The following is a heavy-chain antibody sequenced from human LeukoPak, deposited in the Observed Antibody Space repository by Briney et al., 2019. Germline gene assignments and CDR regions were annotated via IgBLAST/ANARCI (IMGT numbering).Heavy chain of an antibody. CDR2: INPNSGGT. D-gene: IGHD3-3*01. Sequence: ASVKVSCKASGYTFTSYGISWVRQAPGQGLEWMGWINPNSGGTNYAQKFQGRVTMTRDTSISTAHMELSRLRSDDTAVYYCAREWAEYYDFWSGYLRGPFDYWGQGTLVTVSS. CDR1: GYTFTSYG. CDR3: AREWAEYYDFWSGYLRGPFDY. J-gene: IGHJ4*02. V-gene: IGHV1-2*02.